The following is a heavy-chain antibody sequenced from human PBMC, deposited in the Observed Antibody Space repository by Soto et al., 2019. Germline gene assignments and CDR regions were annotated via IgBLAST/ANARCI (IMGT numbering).Heavy chain of an antibody. V-gene: IGHV3-23*01. CDR2: ISSSGGTP. J-gene: IGHJ4*02. CDR1: GFSFSIYV. CDR3: AKGLYDNSGYYYTD. D-gene: IGHD3-22*01. Sequence: VPLLESGGGLVQPGGSLRVSCAASGFSFSIYVMTWVRQAPGKGLEWVSSISSSGGTPYYEDSVKGRFTISRDNSKDTLFLQMHSLRAEDTAVYFCAKGLYDNSGYYYTDWGQGTLVTVSS.